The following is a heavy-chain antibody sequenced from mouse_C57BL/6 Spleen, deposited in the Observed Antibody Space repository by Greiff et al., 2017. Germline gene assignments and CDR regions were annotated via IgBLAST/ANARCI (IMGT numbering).Heavy chain of an antibody. CDR3: ARSLNYDYDVDWFAY. V-gene: IGHV7-3*01. CDR1: GFTFTDYY. J-gene: IGHJ3*01. CDR2: IRNKANGYTT. Sequence: EVQLVESGGGLVQPGGSLSLSCAASGFTFTDYYMSWVRQPPGKALEWLGFIRNKANGYTTEYSASVKGRFTISRDTSQSILYLQMNALRAEDSATYYCARSLNYDYDVDWFAYWGQGTLVTVSA. D-gene: IGHD2-4*01.